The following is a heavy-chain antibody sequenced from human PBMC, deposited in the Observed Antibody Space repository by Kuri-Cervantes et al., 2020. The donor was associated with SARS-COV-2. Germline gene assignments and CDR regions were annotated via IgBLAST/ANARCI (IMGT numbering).Heavy chain of an antibody. Sequence: GESLKISCAASGFTFSDYYMTWIRQAPGKGLEWVSYISSSGTTIYYADSVKGRFTISMDNAKNSVFLQMNSLRAEDTAVYYCARDLRLGKSLDYWGQGTLVTVSS. CDR2: ISSSGTTI. CDR1: GFTFSDYY. V-gene: IGHV3-11*04. CDR3: ARDLRLGKSLDY. J-gene: IGHJ4*02. D-gene: IGHD7-27*01.